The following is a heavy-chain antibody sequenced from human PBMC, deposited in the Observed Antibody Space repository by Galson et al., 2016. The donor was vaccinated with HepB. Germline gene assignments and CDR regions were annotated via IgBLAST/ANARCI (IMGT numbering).Heavy chain of an antibody. CDR3: ARRYSGALGY. D-gene: IGHD5-12*01. Sequence: SLRLSCAASGFTFNNYEMNWVRQAPGKGLEWVSYISSRGNTIKYADSVKGRFTISRDNAKKSLYLEMNGLRAEDTAVYYCARRYSGALGYWGQGTLVIVSS. J-gene: IGHJ4*02. CDR1: GFTFNNYE. V-gene: IGHV3-48*03. CDR2: ISSRGNTI.